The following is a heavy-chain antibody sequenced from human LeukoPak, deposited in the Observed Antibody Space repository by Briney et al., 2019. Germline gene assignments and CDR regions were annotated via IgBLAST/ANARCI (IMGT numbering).Heavy chain of an antibody. CDR1: GGSISSSSYY. D-gene: IGHD3-22*01. V-gene: IGHV4-39*02. CDR2: IYYSGST. CDR3: ARDTARITMIVGVDY. Sequence: SETLSLTCTVSGGSISSSSYYWGWIRQPPGKGLEWIGNIYYSGSTNLNSSLKSRVTISVDTSKNQFSLKLSSVTAADTAVYYCARDTARITMIVGVDYWGQGTLVTVSS. J-gene: IGHJ4*02.